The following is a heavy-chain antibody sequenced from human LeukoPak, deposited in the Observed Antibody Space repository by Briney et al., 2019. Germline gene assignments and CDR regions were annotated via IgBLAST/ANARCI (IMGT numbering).Heavy chain of an antibody. J-gene: IGHJ4*02. D-gene: IGHD4-23*01. CDR3: AKDLGSVVTPPSLDF. V-gene: IGHV3-23*01. Sequence: GGSLRLSCVASGFAFDDYAMSWVRQAPGKGLEWVSAISGSGGDTYYADSVKGRFTISRDNSKNTLYLQMSSLRAEDTAVYYCAKDLGSVVTPPSLDFWGQGTLVTVSS. CDR2: ISGSGGDT. CDR1: GFAFDDYA.